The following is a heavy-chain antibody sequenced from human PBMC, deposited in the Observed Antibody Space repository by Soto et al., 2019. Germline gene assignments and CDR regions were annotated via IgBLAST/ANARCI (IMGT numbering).Heavy chain of an antibody. D-gene: IGHD5-12*01. CDR2: IYPGDSDT. CDR1: GYSFTSPW. V-gene: IGHV5-51*01. Sequence: GESLKISCKGPGYSFTSPWIGWVRQMPGKGLEWMGIIYPGDSDTRYSTSFQGLVTIASDKSISTAYPQWSGLKASVPAMYHCARPYRSYDSGGVDPWGQGARVTVS. J-gene: IGHJ5*02. CDR3: ARPYRSYDSGGVDP.